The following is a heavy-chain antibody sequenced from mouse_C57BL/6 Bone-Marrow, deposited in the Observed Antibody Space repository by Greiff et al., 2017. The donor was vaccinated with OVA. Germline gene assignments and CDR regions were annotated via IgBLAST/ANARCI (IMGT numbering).Heavy chain of an antibody. CDR1: GFTFSDFY. CDR2: ISNGGGST. J-gene: IGHJ4*01. Sequence: EVQLVESGGGLVQPGGSLKLSCAASGFTFSDFYMYWIRQTPEKRLEWVAYISNGGGSTYYPDTVKGRFTISRDNAKNTLYLKMSRLKSEDTAMYYCARLDAMDYGGQETSVTVSS. CDR3: ARLDAMDY. V-gene: IGHV5-12*01.